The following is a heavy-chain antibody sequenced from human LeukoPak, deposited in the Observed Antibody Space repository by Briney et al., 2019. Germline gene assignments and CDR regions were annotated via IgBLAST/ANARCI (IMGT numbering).Heavy chain of an antibody. V-gene: IGHV3-21*01. J-gene: IGHJ4*02. CDR3: ARESFSGDSSGYYGY. D-gene: IGHD3-22*01. Sequence: GGSLRLSCAASGFTFSSYSMNWVRQAPGKGLEWVSSISSSSSYIYYADSVKGRFTISRDNAKNSLYLQMNSQRAEDTAVYYCARESFSGDSSGYYGYWGQGTLVTVSS. CDR2: ISSSSSYI. CDR1: GFTFSSYS.